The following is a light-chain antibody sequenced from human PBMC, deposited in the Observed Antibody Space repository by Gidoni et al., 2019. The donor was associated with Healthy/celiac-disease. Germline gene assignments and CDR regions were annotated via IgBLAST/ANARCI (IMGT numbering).Light chain of an antibody. CDR1: QSISSY. J-gene: IGKJ2*01. Sequence: DILMTQSPSSLSASVGDRVTITCRASQSISSYLNWYQQKPGKAPKLLIYAASSLQSGVPSRFSGSGSGTDFTLTISSLQPEDFATYYCQQSYSTRMYTFGQGTKLEIK. CDR3: QQSYSTRMYT. CDR2: AAS. V-gene: IGKV1-39*01.